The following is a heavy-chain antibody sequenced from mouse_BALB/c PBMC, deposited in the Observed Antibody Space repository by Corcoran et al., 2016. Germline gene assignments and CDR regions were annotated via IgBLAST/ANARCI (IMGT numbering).Heavy chain of an antibody. J-gene: IGHJ2*01. CDR2: ISCYNGAT. Sequence: LVKTGASVKISCKASGYSFTGYYMHWVKQSHGKSLEWIGYISCYNGATSYNQKFKGKATFTVDTSSSTAYMQFNSLTSEDSAVHYCARGGFITTVVAPFDYWGQGTTLTVSS. CDR3: ARGGFITTVVAPFDY. CDR1: GYSFTGYY. D-gene: IGHD1-1*01. V-gene: IGHV1S34*01.